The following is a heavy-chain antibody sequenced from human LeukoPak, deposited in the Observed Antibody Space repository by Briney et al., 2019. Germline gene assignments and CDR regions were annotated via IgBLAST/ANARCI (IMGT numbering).Heavy chain of an antibody. CDR3: ARDKIRYFDWLPFDY. CDR2: IKQDGSEK. J-gene: IGHJ4*02. V-gene: IGHV3-7*01. CDR1: GFTFSYW. Sequence: GGSLRLSCAASGFTFSYWMSWVRQAPGKGLEWVANIKQDGSEKYYVDSVKGRFTISRDNAKNSLYLQMNSLRAEDTAVYYCARDKIRYFDWLPFDYWGQGTLVTVSS. D-gene: IGHD3-9*01.